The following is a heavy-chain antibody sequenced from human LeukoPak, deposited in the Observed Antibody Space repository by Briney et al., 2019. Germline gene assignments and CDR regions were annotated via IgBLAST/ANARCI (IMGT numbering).Heavy chain of an antibody. CDR3: ARDTADSSAWYYGMDV. CDR2: ITSSSSTM. Sequence: GGSLRLSCAASGFTFSTYSMNWVRQAPGKGLEWVSYITSSSSTMLYADSVKGRFTISRDNSKNTLYLQMNSLRAEDTAVYYCARDTADSSAWYYGMDVWGQGTTVTVSS. CDR1: GFTFSTYS. J-gene: IGHJ6*02. V-gene: IGHV3-48*01. D-gene: IGHD3-22*01.